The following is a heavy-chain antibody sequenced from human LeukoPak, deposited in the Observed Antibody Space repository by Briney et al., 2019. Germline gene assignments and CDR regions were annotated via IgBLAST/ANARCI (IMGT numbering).Heavy chain of an antibody. D-gene: IGHD6-6*01. CDR2: IRYDGSNK. CDR3: AKGGTGGQLVRYYFDY. J-gene: IGHJ4*02. Sequence: GGSLRLSCAASGFTFSSYGMHWVRQAPGKGLEWVAFIRYDGSNKYYADSVKGRFTISRDNSKNTLYLQMNSLRAEDTAVYYCAKGGTGGQLVRYYFDYWGQGTLVTVSS. CDR1: GFTFSSYG. V-gene: IGHV3-30*02.